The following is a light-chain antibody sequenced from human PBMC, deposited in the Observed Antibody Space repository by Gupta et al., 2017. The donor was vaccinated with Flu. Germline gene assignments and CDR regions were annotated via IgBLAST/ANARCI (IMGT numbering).Light chain of an antibody. CDR3: LHDNSYPRT. CDR2: AAS. V-gene: IGKV1-17*01. J-gene: IGKJ4*01. CDR1: QGIRTD. Sequence: RSPSSLSASVGDRVTITCRASQGIRTDLGWYQQKPGKAPKRLIYAASSVESGVPSRFSGSGSGTDLTLTISSLQPEDFATYYCLHDNSYPRTFGEGTKVEIK.